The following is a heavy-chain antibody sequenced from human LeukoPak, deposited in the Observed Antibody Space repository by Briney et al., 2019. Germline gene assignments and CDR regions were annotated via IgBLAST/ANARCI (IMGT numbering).Heavy chain of an antibody. V-gene: IGHV3-23*05. J-gene: IGHJ4*02. D-gene: IGHD6-13*01. Sequence: VXAIDSSGSYTWYDDSVKGRFTISRDNSKNTLYLQMNSLRAEDTAVYYCAKGSAGGRPYYFDYWGQGTLVPVSS. CDR3: AKGSAGGRPYYFDY. CDR2: IDSSGSYT.